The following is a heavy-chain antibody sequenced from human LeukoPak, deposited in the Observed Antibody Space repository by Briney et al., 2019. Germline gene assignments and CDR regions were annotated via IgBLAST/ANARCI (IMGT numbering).Heavy chain of an antibody. CDR2: TYYRSKWSN. J-gene: IGHJ3*02. V-gene: IGHV6-1*01. Sequence: SQTLSLTCAISEESVSSNSAAWNWIRQSPSRGLEWLGRTYYRSKWSNDYAVSVKSRITINPDTSKNQFSLQLNSVTPEDTAVYYCARDSDMYCTSTSCYESEYAFETWGQGTMVTVSS. D-gene: IGHD2-2*01. CDR3: ARDSDMYCTSTSCYESEYAFET. CDR1: EESVSSNSAA.